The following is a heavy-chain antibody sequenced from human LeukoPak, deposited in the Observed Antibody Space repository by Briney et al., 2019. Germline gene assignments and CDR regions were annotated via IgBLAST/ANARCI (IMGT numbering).Heavy chain of an antibody. D-gene: IGHD2-15*01. J-gene: IGHJ4*02. CDR3: ARVPSGGPFDY. CDR2: ISTYNGNT. CDR1: GYSFTSYG. Sequence: GASVKVSCKASGYSFTSYGISWVRQAPGQGLEWMGWISTYNGNTNYEWRPQGRVTMTTDTSTSTVNMELRSLTSDDTAVYYCARVPSGGPFDYWGQGTLVTVSS. V-gene: IGHV1-18*01.